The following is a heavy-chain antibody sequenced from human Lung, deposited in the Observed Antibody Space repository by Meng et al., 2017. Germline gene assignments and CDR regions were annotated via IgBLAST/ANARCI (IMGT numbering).Heavy chain of an antibody. CDR1: GRSFSDYY. D-gene: IGHD4-11*01. CDR2: INHSGST. J-gene: IGHJ4*02. V-gene: IGHV4-34*01. CDR3: AIGPTTMAHDFDY. Sequence: VTREHWGARLFKPSETLSVTCVYSGRSFSDYYWSWIRQPPGKGLEWIGEINHSGSTNYNPSLESRATISVDTTQNNLSLKLSSVTAADSAVYYCAIGPTTMAHDFDYWGQGTLVTVSS.